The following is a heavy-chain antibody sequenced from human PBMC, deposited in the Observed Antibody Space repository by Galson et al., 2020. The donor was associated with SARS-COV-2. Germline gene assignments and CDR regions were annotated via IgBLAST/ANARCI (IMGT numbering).Heavy chain of an antibody. Sequence: GESLKISCKGSGYSFTSSWIGWVRQMPGKGLEWMGIIYPGDSDTRYSPSFQGQVTISADKSINTAYLQWSSLKASDTAMYHCARQDSSGWKVFDYWGQGTLVTVSS. D-gene: IGHD6-19*01. CDR3: ARQDSSGWKVFDY. CDR2: IYPGDSDT. V-gene: IGHV5-51*01. CDR1: GYSFTSSW. J-gene: IGHJ4*02.